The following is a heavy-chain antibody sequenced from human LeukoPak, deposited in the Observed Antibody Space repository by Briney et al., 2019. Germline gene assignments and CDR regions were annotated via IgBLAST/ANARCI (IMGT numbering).Heavy chain of an antibody. CDR1: GFTVSSNY. D-gene: IGHD3-22*01. Sequence: GGSLRLSCAASGFTVSSNYMSWVRQAPGKGLEWVSVIYSGGSTYYADSVKGRFTISRDNSKNTLYLQMNSLRAEDTAVYYCARAGGYYYDSSGYYPFGYWGQGTLVTVSS. CDR2: IYSGGST. CDR3: ARAGGYYYDSSGYYPFGY. J-gene: IGHJ4*02. V-gene: IGHV3-53*01.